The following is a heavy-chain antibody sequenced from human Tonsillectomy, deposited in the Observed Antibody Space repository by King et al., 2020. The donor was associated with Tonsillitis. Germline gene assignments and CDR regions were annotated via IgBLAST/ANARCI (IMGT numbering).Heavy chain of an antibody. V-gene: IGHV4-31*03. D-gene: IGHD3-22*01. CDR1: GGSISSAGYY. CDR2: IYYSGST. Sequence: QLQESGPGLVKPSQTLSLTCTVSGGSISSAGYYWSWIRQHPGKGLEWIGYIYYSGSTYSNPSLKSRVTISVDTSKNQFFLKLSSVTAADTAVYYCAREFRHYFDSSGYPFLDYWGQGTLVTVSS. J-gene: IGHJ4*02. CDR3: AREFRHYFDSSGYPFLDY.